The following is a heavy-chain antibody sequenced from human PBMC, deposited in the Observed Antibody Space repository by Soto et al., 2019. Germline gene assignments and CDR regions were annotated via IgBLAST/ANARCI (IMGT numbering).Heavy chain of an antibody. CDR1: GYTFTSYG. CDR3: ARVGVGLAAPRVWPY. V-gene: IGHV1-18*01. J-gene: IGHJ4*02. Sequence: ASVKVSCKASGYTFTSYGISWVRQAPGQGLEWMAWINPYNGNTRYAEKFLGRVTVTTDTSTATAYMEVRSLTSDDTAVFYCARVGVGLAAPRVWPYWGQGTPVTVSS. CDR2: INPYNGNT. D-gene: IGHD6-13*01.